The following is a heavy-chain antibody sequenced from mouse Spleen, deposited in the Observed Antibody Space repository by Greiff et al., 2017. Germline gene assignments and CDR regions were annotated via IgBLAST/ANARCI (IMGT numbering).Heavy chain of an antibody. D-gene: IGHD2-4*01. J-gene: IGHJ4*01. Sequence: VQLQQSEAEFVKPGASVKMSCKASGYTFTNYWITWVKQRPGQGLEWIGDIYPGSGNTNYNEKFKSKATLTVDTSSSTAYMHLSSLTSEDSAVYYCTRWGDYGPFYGLDYWGQGTSVTVSS. CDR1: GYTFTNYW. CDR3: TRWGDYGPFYGLDY. V-gene: IGHV1-55*01. CDR2: IYPGSGNT.